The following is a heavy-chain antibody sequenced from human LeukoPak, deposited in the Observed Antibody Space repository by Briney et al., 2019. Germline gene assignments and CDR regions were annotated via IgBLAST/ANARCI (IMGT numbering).Heavy chain of an antibody. CDR3: ARVVGGDPDYYYGSGSPADY. CDR1: GFTFSSYS. D-gene: IGHD3-10*01. V-gene: IGHV3-48*02. J-gene: IGHJ4*02. Sequence: GGSLRLSCAASGFTFSSYSMNWVRQAPGKGLEWVSYISSSSSTIYYADSVKGRFTISRDNAKNSLYLQMNSLRDEDTAVYYCARVVGGDPDYYYGSGSPADYWGQGTLVTVSS. CDR2: ISSSSSTI.